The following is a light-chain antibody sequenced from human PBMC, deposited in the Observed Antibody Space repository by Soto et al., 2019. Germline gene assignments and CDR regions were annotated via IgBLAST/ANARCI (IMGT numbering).Light chain of an antibody. CDR3: QSYDSSLSGWV. CDR1: RSNIGAGSD. CDR2: ANN. V-gene: IGLV1-40*01. J-gene: IGLJ3*02. Sequence: QSVLTQPPSVSGAPGQRVTISCTGSRSNIGAGSDVHWYQHLPGTAPKLLIYANNNRPSGVPDRFSGSNSGTSAALAITGLQADDEADYYCQSYDSSLSGWVFGGGTKLTVL.